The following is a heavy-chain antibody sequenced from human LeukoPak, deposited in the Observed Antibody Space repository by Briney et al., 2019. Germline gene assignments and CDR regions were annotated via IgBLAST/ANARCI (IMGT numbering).Heavy chain of an antibody. CDR1: GYTFTGYY. J-gene: IGHJ3*02. CDR3: ARVRGGDYYDSSGPGAFDI. CDR2: INPNSGGT. Sequence: ASVKVSCKTSGYTFTGYYMHWVRQAPGQGLEWMGWINPNSGGTNYAQKFQGRVTMTGDTSIGTASMELSRLRSDDTAVYYCARVRGGDYYDSSGPGAFDIWGQGTMVTVSS. V-gene: IGHV1-2*02. D-gene: IGHD3-22*01.